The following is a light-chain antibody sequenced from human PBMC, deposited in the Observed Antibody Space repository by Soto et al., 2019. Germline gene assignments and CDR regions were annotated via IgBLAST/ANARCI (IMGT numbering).Light chain of an antibody. CDR3: QQYDDWG. CDR2: GTS. Sequence: MVMTQSPATLSVSPGERVTPSSRTIQNVTSNLAWYQLRPGQTPSLLIYGTSTRAPDIPVRFSGSGSGTEFTLTISTVQSGDSAVYYCQQYDDWGFGPGTKVEIK. J-gene: IGKJ1*01. CDR1: QNVTSN. V-gene: IGKV3-15*01.